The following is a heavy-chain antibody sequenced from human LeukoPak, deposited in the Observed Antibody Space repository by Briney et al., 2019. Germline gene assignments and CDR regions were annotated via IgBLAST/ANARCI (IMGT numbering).Heavy chain of an antibody. CDR2: ISTNDRTT. D-gene: IGHD5-18*01. Sequence: GGSLRLSCAASGFILSDYYMSWIRQAPGKGLEWVAYISTNDRTTYYADSVKGRFTISRDNAKNSLYLQMNSLRAEDTAVYYCARGYSYGVDYWGQGTLVTVSS. CDR3: ARGYSYGVDY. J-gene: IGHJ4*02. CDR1: GFILSDYY. V-gene: IGHV3-11*04.